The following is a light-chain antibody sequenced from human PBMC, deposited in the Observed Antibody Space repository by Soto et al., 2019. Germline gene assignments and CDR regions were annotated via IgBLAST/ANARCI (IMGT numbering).Light chain of an antibody. CDR3: QQYGSSPRT. Sequence: EIVLTQSPGTRSLSPGERATLSCRASQSVSSSYLAWYQQKPGQAPSLLIYGASSRATGIPDRFSGSGSGTDFTLTISRLEPEDFAVYYCQQYGSSPRTFGQGTKVEIK. J-gene: IGKJ1*01. V-gene: IGKV3-20*01. CDR2: GAS. CDR1: QSVSSSY.